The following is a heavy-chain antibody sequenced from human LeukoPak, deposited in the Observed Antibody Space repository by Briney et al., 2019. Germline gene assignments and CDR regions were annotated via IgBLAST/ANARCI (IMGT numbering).Heavy chain of an antibody. Sequence: GGSLRLSCAASGFTSGNHWMSWVRQAPGKGLEWVANINQDGSEKYYADSVKGRFTISRDNSKNTLYLQMNSLRAEDTAVYYCAKVRILYSSLGAFDIWGQGTMVTVSS. CDR2: INQDGSEK. CDR1: GFTSGNHW. V-gene: IGHV3-7*01. J-gene: IGHJ3*02. D-gene: IGHD2-8*01. CDR3: AKVRILYSSLGAFDI.